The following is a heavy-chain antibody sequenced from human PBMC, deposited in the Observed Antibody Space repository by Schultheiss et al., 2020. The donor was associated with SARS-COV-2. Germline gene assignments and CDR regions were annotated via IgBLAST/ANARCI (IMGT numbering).Heavy chain of an antibody. CDR1: GFTFTNNA. Sequence: GESLKISCAASGFTFTNNAMGWVRQAPGKGLEWVSVIYSGGSTYYADSVKGRFTISRDNSKNTLYLQMNSLRAEDTAVYYCARGPEVVPAAIVPHYGMDVWGQGTTVTVSS. J-gene: IGHJ6*02. V-gene: IGHV3-66*01. CDR3: ARGPEVVPAAIVPHYGMDV. CDR2: IYSGGST. D-gene: IGHD2-2*01.